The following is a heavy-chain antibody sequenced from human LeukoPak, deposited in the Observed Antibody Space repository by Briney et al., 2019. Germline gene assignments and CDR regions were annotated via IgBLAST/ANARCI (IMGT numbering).Heavy chain of an antibody. CDR2: INHSGST. J-gene: IGHJ4*02. Sequence: SETLSLTCAVYGGSFSGYYWSWIRQPPGKGLEWIGEINHSGSTNYNPSLKSRVTISVDTSKNQFSLKLSSVTAADTAVYYCAWTGGYWGQGTLVTVSS. D-gene: IGHD1-14*01. V-gene: IGHV4-34*01. CDR1: GGSFSGYY. CDR3: AWTGGY.